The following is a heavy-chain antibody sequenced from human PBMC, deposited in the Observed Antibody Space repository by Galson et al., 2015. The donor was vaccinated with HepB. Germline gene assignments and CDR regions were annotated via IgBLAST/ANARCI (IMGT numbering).Heavy chain of an antibody. CDR2: ISSSGSTI. CDR3: ARFFGGWGQDYGDYEAYFDY. Sequence: SLRLSCAASGFTFSDYYMSWIRQAPGKGLEWVSYISSSGSTIYYADSVKGRFTISRDNAKNSLYMQMNSLRAEDTAVYYCARFFGGWGQDYGDYEAYFDYWGQGTLVTVSS. D-gene: IGHD4-17*01. V-gene: IGHV3-11*01. CDR1: GFTFSDYY. J-gene: IGHJ4*02.